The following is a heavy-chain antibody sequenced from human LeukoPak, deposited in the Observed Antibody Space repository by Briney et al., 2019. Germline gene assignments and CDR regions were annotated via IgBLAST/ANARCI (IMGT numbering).Heavy chain of an antibody. V-gene: IGHV3-30*02. CDR2: IRYDGSNK. J-gene: IGHJ4*02. Sequence: PGGSLRLSCAAAGFTFSSYGMHWVRQAPGKGLEWVAFIRYDGSNKYYADSVKGRFTISRDNSKNTLYLQMNSLRAEDTAVYYCAKSSSMVRGHIGYYLDYWGQGTLVTVSS. D-gene: IGHD3-10*01. CDR1: GFTFSSYG. CDR3: AKSSSMVRGHIGYYLDY.